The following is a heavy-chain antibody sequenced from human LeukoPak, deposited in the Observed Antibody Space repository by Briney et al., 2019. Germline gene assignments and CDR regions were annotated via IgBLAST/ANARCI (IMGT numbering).Heavy chain of an antibody. CDR2: INPNSGGT. Sequence: ASVKVSCKASGYTFTGYYMHWVRQAPGQGLEWMGWINPNSGGTNYAQKFQGRVTMTRDTSISTAYMELSRLRSDDTAVYYCARRIVDTAMANGGYFDYWGQGTLVTVSS. J-gene: IGHJ4*02. CDR3: ARRIVDTAMANGGYFDY. D-gene: IGHD5-18*01. CDR1: GYTFTGYY. V-gene: IGHV1-2*02.